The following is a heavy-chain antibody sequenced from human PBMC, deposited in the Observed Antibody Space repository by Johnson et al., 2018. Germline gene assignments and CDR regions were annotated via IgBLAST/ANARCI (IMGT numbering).Heavy chain of an antibody. CDR2: ISGSSDST. D-gene: IGHD2-8*01. CDR3: WRDGVGYDACDI. Sequence: VQLVQSGGGLVHPGGSLRLSCAASGFTFSSYAMSWVRQAPGKGLDWVSGISGSSDSTYYADSMRGRFTISRDTSKNTLFLHMHSLRAEDTAVYYWWRDGVGYDACDIGGQGTMGTVSS. J-gene: IGHJ3*02. V-gene: IGHV3-23*04. CDR1: GFTFSSYA.